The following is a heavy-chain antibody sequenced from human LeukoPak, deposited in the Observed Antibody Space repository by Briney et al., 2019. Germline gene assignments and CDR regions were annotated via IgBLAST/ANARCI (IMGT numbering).Heavy chain of an antibody. D-gene: IGHD7-27*01. CDR2: IIPIFGTA. V-gene: IGHV1-69*13. CDR1: GGTFSSYA. J-gene: IGHJ5*02. CDR3: ARDRKLGIFNWFDP. Sequence: SVKVSCKASGGTFSSYAISWARQAPGQGLEWMGGIIPIFGTANYAQKFQGRVTITADESTSTAYMELSSLRSEDTAVYYCARDRKLGIFNWFDPWGQGTLVTVSS.